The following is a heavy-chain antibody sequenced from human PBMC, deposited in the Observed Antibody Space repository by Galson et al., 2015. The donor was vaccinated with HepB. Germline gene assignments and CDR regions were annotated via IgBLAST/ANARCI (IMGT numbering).Heavy chain of an antibody. Sequence: SETLSLTCAVYGGSFSAFYWSWIRQSPGKGLEWIGEVNHPRGTNYNPSLKSRVTISIDTSKNQFSLKLSSVTAADTAISYCARRSGYCSTTYCYKFFDYWGQGALVTVSS. D-gene: IGHD2-2*01. CDR3: ARRSGYCSTTYCYKFFDY. CDR1: GGSFSAFY. CDR2: VNHPRGT. J-gene: IGHJ4*02. V-gene: IGHV4-34*01.